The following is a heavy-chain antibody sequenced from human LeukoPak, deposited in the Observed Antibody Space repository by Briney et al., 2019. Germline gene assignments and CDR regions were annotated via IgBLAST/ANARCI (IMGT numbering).Heavy chain of an antibody. V-gene: IGHV3-7*01. CDR2: IKQDGSEK. Sequence: GESLRLSCAASGFTFSSYWMSWVRQAPGKGLEWVANIKQDGSEKYYVDSVKGRFTISRDNAKNSLYLQMNSLRTEDTAVYYCARTPPQSPSSGYSYYYYMDVWGTGTTVTVSS. CDR3: ARTPPQSPSSGYSYYYYMDV. CDR1: GFTFSSYW. J-gene: IGHJ6*03. D-gene: IGHD3-10*01.